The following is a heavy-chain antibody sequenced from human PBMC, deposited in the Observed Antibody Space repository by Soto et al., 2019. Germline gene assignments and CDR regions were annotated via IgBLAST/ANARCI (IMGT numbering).Heavy chain of an antibody. V-gene: IGHV4-31*03. CDR3: TREYSGYDKNRFYP. Sequence: PSETLSLTCTVSGGSIRSSSHYWTWILQHPGKGLEWIGYIYYSGTTYYNPSLKSRLTISVDTSKNQFSLKLTSVTAADTAIYYCTREYSGYDKNRFYPWGQGTLVTVSS. J-gene: IGHJ5*02. D-gene: IGHD5-12*01. CDR1: GGSIRSSSHY. CDR2: IYYSGTT.